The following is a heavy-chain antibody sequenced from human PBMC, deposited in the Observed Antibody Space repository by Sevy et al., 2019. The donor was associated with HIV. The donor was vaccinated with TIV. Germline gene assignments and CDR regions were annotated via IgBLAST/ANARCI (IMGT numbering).Heavy chain of an antibody. J-gene: IGHJ3*02. D-gene: IGHD7-27*01. CDR3: GSQLGIGAFDI. CDR2: ISAGGST. CDR1: GLSVSRNY. Sequence: LSLTCAASGLSVSRNYLSWVRQAPGKGLECVSVISAGGSTYYADSVYGRFTVSRDKAKNTLYYQMNSLGGEDTAVYYCGSQLGIGAFDIWGQGTMVTVSS. V-gene: IGHV3-53*01.